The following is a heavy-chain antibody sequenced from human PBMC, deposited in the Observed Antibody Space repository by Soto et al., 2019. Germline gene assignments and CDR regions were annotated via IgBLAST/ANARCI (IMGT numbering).Heavy chain of an antibody. CDR2: AFYSGNT. CDR1: GGSISSSTYY. D-gene: IGHD2-15*01. CDR3: ARHVYCSGGSGYSAPSYFDL. Sequence: PSETLSLTCTVSGGSISSSTYYWGWIRQPPGKGLEWIGSAFYSGNTYYNPSLKSRVTISVDTSKSQFSLKLSSVTAADTAVYYCARHVYCSGGSGYSAPSYFDLWGQGTLVTFSS. J-gene: IGHJ4*02. V-gene: IGHV4-39*01.